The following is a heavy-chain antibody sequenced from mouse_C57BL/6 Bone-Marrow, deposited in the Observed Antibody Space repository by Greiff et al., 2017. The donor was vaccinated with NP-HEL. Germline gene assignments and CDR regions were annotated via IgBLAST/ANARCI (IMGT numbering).Heavy chain of an antibody. CDR1: GYTFTDYY. Sequence: VQLQQSGPVLVKPGASVKMSCKASGYTFTDYYMNWVKQSHGKSLEWIGVINPYNGGTSYNQKFKGKATLTVDKSSSTAYMELNSLTSEDSAVYYCARGIYYYGSRFAYWGQGTLVTVFA. J-gene: IGHJ3*01. CDR3: ARGIYYYGSRFAY. D-gene: IGHD1-1*01. CDR2: INPYNGGT. V-gene: IGHV1-19*01.